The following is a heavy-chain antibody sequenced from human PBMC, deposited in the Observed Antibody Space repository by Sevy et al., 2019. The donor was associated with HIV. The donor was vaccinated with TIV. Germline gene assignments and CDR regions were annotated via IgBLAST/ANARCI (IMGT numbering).Heavy chain of an antibody. V-gene: IGHV3-7*04. D-gene: IGHD5-18*01. Sequence: GGSLRLSCAASGFTFSSYWMSWVRQAPGKGLEWVANIKQDGSEKYYVDSVKGRFTTSRDNAKNSLYLQMNSLRAEDTAVYYCARGGWIQLWPDYFDYWGQGTLVTVSS. CDR1: GFTFSSYW. CDR2: IKQDGSEK. J-gene: IGHJ4*02. CDR3: ARGGWIQLWPDYFDY.